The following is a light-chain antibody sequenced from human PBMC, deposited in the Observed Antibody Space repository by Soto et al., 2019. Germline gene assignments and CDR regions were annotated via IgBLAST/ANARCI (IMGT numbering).Light chain of an antibody. CDR1: SGHNSYA. J-gene: IGLJ3*02. CDR3: QTWSTDIRV. Sequence: QPVLTQPPSASASLGASVKLTCTLSSGHNSYAIAWHQQQPEKGPRYLMKLNSDGSHSKGDGIPDRFSGSSSGAERYLTISSLQSEDEADYYCQTWSTDIRVFGGGPKLTV. CDR2: LNSDGSH. V-gene: IGLV4-69*01.